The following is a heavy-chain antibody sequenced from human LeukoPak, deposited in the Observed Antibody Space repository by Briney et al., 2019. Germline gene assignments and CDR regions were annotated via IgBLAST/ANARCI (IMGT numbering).Heavy chain of an antibody. CDR1: GGTFSSYA. CDR2: IIPIFGTA. CDR3: ARWCRDGYNPGAFDI. D-gene: IGHD5-24*01. Sequence: SVKVSCKASGGTFSSYAISWVRQAPGQGLEWMGGIIPIFGTANYAQKFQGRVTITADESTSTAYMELSSLRSEDTAVYYCARWCRDGYNPGAFDIWGQGAMVTVSS. J-gene: IGHJ3*02. V-gene: IGHV1-69*13.